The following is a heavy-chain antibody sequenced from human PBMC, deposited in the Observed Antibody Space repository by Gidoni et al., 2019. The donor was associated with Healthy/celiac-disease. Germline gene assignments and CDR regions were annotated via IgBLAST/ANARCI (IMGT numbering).Heavy chain of an antibody. D-gene: IGHD6-13*01. CDR3: TGETSIAAAGQLLYYYYYGMDV. J-gene: IGHJ6*02. CDR1: GFTFSGSA. CDR2: IRSKANSYAT. Sequence: GESGGGLVQPGGSLKLSCAASGFTFSGSAMHWVRQASGKGLEWVGRIRSKANSYATADTASVKGRFTISRDDSKNTAYLQMNSLKTEDTAVYYCTGETSIAAAGQLLYYYYYGMDVWGQGTTVTVSS. V-gene: IGHV3-73*02.